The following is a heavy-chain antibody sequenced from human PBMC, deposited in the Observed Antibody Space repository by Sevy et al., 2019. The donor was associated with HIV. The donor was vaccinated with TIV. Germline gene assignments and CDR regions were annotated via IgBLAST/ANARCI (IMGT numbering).Heavy chain of an antibody. CDR1: GFTFSSYS. V-gene: IGHV3-21*01. J-gene: IGHJ6*03. D-gene: IGHD6-13*01. CDR2: ISSSSSYI. Sequence: GGSLRLSCAASGFTFSSYSMNWVRQAPGKGLEWVSSISSSSSYIYYAASVKGRFTISRDNAKNSLYLQMNSLRAEDTAVYYCARANLVIAAYYYMDVWGKGTTVTVSS. CDR3: ARANLVIAAYYYMDV.